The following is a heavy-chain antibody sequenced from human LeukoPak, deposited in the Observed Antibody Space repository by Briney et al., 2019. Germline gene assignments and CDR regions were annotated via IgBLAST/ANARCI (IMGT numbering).Heavy chain of an antibody. D-gene: IGHD2-2*01. CDR2: IYYSGST. CDR1: GGSISSSSYY. J-gene: IGHJ1*01. CDR3: ARAPGAPGFEYFQH. V-gene: IGHV4-39*07. Sequence: SETLSLTCTVSGGSISSSSYYWGWIRQPPGKGLEWIGSIYYSGSTYYNPSLKSRVTISVDTSKNQFSLKLSSVTAADTAVYYCARAPGAPGFEYFQHWGQGTLVTVSS.